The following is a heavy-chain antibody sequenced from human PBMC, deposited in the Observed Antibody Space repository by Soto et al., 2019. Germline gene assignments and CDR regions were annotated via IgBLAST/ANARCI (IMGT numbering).Heavy chain of an antibody. CDR3: ASYYYGSGSYRVGYYYYGMDV. J-gene: IGHJ6*02. CDR2: IIPIFGTA. D-gene: IGHD3-10*01. CDR1: GGTFSSYA. V-gene: IGHV1-69*01. Sequence: QVQLVQSGAEVKKPGSSVKVSCKASGGTFSSYAISWVRQAPGQGLEWMGGIIPIFGTANYAQKFQGRVTITADESTSTAYMVLSSLRSEDTAVYYCASYYYGSGSYRVGYYYYGMDVWGQGTTVTVSS.